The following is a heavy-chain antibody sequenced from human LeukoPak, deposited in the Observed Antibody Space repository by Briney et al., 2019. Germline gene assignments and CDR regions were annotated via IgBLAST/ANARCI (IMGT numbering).Heavy chain of an antibody. CDR2: IYYSGST. V-gene: IGHV4-59*12. Sequence: PSETLSLTCTVSGGSISSYYWSWIRQPPGKGLEWIGYIYYSGSTNYNPSLKSRVTISVDTSKNRFSLKLSSVTAADTAVYYCARDGRIEGFDYWGQGTLVTVSS. CDR3: ARDGRIEGFDY. D-gene: IGHD2-15*01. J-gene: IGHJ4*02. CDR1: GGSISSYY.